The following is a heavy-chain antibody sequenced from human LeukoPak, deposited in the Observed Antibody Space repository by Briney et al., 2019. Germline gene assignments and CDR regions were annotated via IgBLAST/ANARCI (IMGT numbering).Heavy chain of an antibody. CDR1: GGSFSGYY. V-gene: IGHV4-34*01. CDR2: INHSGST. Sequence: SETLSPTCAVYGGSFSGYYWSWIRQPPGKGLEWIGEINHSGSTNYNPSLKSRVTISVDASKNQFSLKLSSVTAADTAVYYCARGLSAIVHWGQGTLVTVSS. J-gene: IGHJ4*02. D-gene: IGHD2-21*02. CDR3: ARGLSAIVH.